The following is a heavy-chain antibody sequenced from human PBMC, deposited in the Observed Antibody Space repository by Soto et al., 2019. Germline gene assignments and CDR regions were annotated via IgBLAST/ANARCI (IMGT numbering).Heavy chain of an antibody. D-gene: IGHD2-2*01. V-gene: IGHV1-2*04. Sequence: ASVKVSCKASGYTFTGYYMHWVRQAPGQGLEWMGWINPNSGGTNYAQKFQGWVTMTRDTSISTAYMELSSLRSEDTAVYYCARGQYVVVPAAIDPYYYYYGMDVWGQGTTVTVSS. CDR2: INPNSGGT. CDR1: GYTFTGYY. CDR3: ARGQYVVVPAAIDPYYYYYGMDV. J-gene: IGHJ6*02.